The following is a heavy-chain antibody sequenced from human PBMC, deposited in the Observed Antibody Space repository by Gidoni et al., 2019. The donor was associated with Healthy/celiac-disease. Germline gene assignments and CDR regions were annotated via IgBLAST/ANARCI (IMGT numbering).Heavy chain of an antibody. V-gene: IGHV3-74*01. J-gene: IGHJ6*02. Sequence: DPVKGRFTISRDNAKNTLYLQMNSLRAEDTAVYYCARPGYQLLFPYYYGMDVWGQGTTVTVSS. CDR3: ARPGYQLLFPYYYGMDV. D-gene: IGHD2-2*01.